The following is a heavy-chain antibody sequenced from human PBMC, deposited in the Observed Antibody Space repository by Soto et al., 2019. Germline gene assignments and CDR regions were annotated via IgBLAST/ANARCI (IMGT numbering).Heavy chain of an antibody. CDR1: GFTFSNDW. CDR2: INSDGTTT. Sequence: EVQLVESGGVLVQPGGSLRLSCAASGFTFSNDWMHWVRQAPGKGLVWVSRINSDGTTTNYADSVKGRFTISRDNAKNTLYLQMSSLRAEDTAIYYCAVARPSGRNWFDPWGQGTLVTVSS. V-gene: IGHV3-74*01. J-gene: IGHJ5*02. D-gene: IGHD6-6*01. CDR3: AVARPSGRNWFDP.